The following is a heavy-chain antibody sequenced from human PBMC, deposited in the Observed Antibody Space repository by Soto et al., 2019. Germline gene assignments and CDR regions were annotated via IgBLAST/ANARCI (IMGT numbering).Heavy chain of an antibody. Sequence: EVRLEESGGTLVQPGGSMRLSGVGSGFTLSSFEVTWVRQAPGKGLEWLSYISNSGNTQHYADSVKGRFTVSRDNAKNSVHLQLNSLSAEDTGIYSCARFQLGASLDYWGQGTLVTVSS. D-gene: IGHD6-6*01. J-gene: IGHJ4*02. CDR3: ARFQLGASLDY. CDR1: GFTLSSFE. CDR2: ISNSGNTQ. V-gene: IGHV3-48*03.